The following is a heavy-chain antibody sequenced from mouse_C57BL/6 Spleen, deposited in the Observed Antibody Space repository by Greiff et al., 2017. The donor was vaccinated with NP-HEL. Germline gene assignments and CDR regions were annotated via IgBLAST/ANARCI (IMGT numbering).Heavy chain of an antibody. CDR2: INPYNGGT. V-gene: IGHV1-19*01. D-gene: IGHD1-1*01. CDR3: ASYYGSSFYFDY. CDR1: GYTFTDYY. J-gene: IGHJ2*01. Sequence: EVKLQESGPVLVKPGASVKMSCKASGYTFTDYYMNWVKQSHGKSLEWIGVINPYNGGTSYNQKFKGKATLTVDKSSSTAYMELNSLTSEDSAVYYCASYYGSSFYFDYWGQGTTLTVSS.